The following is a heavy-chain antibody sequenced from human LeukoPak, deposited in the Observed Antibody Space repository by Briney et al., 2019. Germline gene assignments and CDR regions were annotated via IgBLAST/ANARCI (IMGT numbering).Heavy chain of an antibody. J-gene: IGHJ5*02. Sequence: SETLSLTCAVSGGSISSGGYSWSWIRQPPGKGLEWIVYIYHSGSTYYNPSLKSRVTISVDRSKNQFSLKLSSVTAADTAVYYCARGRVVVPAAIGWFDPWGQGTLVTVSS. CDR2: IYHSGST. V-gene: IGHV4-30-2*01. D-gene: IGHD2-2*01. CDR3: ARGRVVVPAAIGWFDP. CDR1: GGSISSGGYS.